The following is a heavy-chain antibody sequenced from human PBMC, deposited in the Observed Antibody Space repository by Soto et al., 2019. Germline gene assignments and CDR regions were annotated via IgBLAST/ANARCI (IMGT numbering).Heavy chain of an antibody. Sequence: ASVKVSCKASGYTFTSYYMHWVRQAPGQGLEWMGWINPNSGGTNYAQKFQGWVTMTRDASMSTAYMELSRLRSEDTAVYYCATDLLPSYDSSGYYVRWGQG. V-gene: IGHV1-2*04. CDR1: GYTFTSYY. J-gene: IGHJ1*01. CDR3: ATDLLPSYDSSGYYVR. D-gene: IGHD3-22*01. CDR2: INPNSGGT.